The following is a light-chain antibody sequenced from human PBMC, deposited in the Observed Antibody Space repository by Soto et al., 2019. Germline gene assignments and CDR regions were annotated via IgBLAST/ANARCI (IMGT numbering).Light chain of an antibody. V-gene: IGKV3-15*01. CDR2: GAS. CDR3: QEYTNWHPVT. Sequence: EIVMTQSAATLSVSPGERATLSCRASQSVSSKLAWYQQKPGQAPRLLIYGASTRATGIPARFSGSGSGTEFNLPISSLQSEDFAVDYCQEYTNWHPVTFGGGTKVEIK. J-gene: IGKJ4*01. CDR1: QSVSSK.